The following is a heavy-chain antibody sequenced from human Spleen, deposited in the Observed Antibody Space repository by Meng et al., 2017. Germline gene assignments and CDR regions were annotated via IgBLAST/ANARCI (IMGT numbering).Heavy chain of an antibody. CDR2: IKQDGSER. V-gene: IGHV3-7*01. CDR3: ARDSLLGWNDVGINAFDI. Sequence: GGSLRLSCAVSGFSISPFWMAWVRQAPGKGLEWVANIKQDGSERSYVDSVKGRFTISRDNAQNSLYLQMNSLRAEDTAVYYCARDSLLGWNDVGINAFDIWGQGKRVT. CDR1: GFSISPFW. J-gene: IGHJ3*02. D-gene: IGHD1-1*01.